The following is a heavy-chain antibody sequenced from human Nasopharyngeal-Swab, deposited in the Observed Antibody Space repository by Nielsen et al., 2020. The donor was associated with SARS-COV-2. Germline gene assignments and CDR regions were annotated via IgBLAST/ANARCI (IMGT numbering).Heavy chain of an antibody. Sequence: GGSLRLSCAASGFTLSDFGMHWVRQAPGKGLEWVAVISYDGSNQYYADSVKGRFTISRDNSKSTLYLQMNSLRAEDTAVYYCARDSGIWGQGTLVAVSS. V-gene: IGHV3-30*03. CDR2: ISYDGSNQ. CDR3: ARDSGI. CDR1: GFTLSDFG. J-gene: IGHJ4*02.